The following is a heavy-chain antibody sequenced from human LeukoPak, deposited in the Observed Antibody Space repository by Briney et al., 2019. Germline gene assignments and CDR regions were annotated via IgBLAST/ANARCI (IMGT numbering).Heavy chain of an antibody. CDR3: ARDYCSSTSCLFDY. CDR2: INPNSGDT. Sequence: ASVKVSCKASGYTFTGYHIHWVRQAPGQGLEWMGRINPNSGDTNSAQRFQGRVTMTRDTSISTAYMEPIRLKSDDTAVFYCARDYCSSTSCLFDYWGQGTLVTVSS. D-gene: IGHD2-2*01. J-gene: IGHJ4*02. CDR1: GYTFTGYH. V-gene: IGHV1-2*06.